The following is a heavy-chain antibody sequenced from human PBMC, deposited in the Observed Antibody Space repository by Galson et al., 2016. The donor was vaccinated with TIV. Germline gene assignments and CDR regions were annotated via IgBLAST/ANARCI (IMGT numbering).Heavy chain of an antibody. CDR1: GFTFSNFA. V-gene: IGHV3-23*01. D-gene: IGHD3-3*01. CDR2: ISATGGST. CDR3: AKTIAVSGVLINYFYYGMDV. Sequence: SLRLSCAASGFTFSNFAMHWVRQAPGKGLEWVSSISATGGSTYYADSVKGRFTTSRDNSKDQLYLQMNSLRAEDTAVYYCAKTIAVSGVLINYFYYGMDVWGHGTTFSVSS. J-gene: IGHJ6*02.